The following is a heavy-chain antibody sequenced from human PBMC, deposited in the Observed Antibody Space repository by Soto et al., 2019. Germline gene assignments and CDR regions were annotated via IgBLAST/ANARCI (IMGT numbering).Heavy chain of an antibody. CDR2: IYPGDSDT. D-gene: IGHD3-10*01. Sequence: ESLKISCKGSGYSFTSYWIGWVRQMPGKGLEWMGIIYPGDSDTRYSPSFQGQVTISADKSISTAYLQWSSLKASDTAMYYCAAGKGSGFPYYYYGMDVWGQGTTVTVSS. V-gene: IGHV5-51*01. J-gene: IGHJ6*01. CDR1: GYSFTSYW. CDR3: AAGKGSGFPYYYYGMDV.